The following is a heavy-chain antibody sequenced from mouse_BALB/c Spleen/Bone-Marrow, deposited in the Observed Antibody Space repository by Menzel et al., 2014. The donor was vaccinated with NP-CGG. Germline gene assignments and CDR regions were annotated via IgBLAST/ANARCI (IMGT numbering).Heavy chain of an antibody. D-gene: IGHD1-1*01. CDR3: SRYYFGGGYNYALDY. CDR2: ISYSGRT. CDR1: GYSITSDYS. Sequence: EVKLVESGPGLVKSSQSLSLTCTVTGYSITSDYSWNWIRQFPGNKLEWMGYISYSGRTSYNPSLKSRISLTRDTSKNQFFLQLNSVTTEDTATYYCSRYYFGGGYNYALDYWGQGTSVTVSS. V-gene: IGHV3-2*02. J-gene: IGHJ4*01.